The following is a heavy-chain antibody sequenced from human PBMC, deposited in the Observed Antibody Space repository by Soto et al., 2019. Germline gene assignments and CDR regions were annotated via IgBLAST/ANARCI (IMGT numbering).Heavy chain of an antibody. V-gene: IGHV1-8*01. D-gene: IGHD6-19*01. J-gene: IGHJ4*02. CDR1: GYSFSRYD. CDR3: TRSSGWSMDDY. CDR2: MNPKSGNT. Sequence: QVQLVQSGAAVKKPGASVKVSCKASGYSFSRYDINWVRQAPGQGLQWMGWMNPKSGNTGYAQKPQXXVTMTRNTSTSTAYMELSSLRSDDTAVYFCTRSSGWSMDDYWGQGTLIIVSS.